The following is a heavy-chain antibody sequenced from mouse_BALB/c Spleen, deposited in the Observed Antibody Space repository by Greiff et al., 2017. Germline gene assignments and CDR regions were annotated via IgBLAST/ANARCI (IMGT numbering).Heavy chain of an antibody. J-gene: IGHJ4*01. D-gene: IGHD6-2*01. Sequence: EVHLVESGGGLVQPGGSLRLSCATSGFTFTDYYMSWVRQPPGKALEWLGFIRNKANGYTTEYSASVKGRFTISRDNSQSILYLQMNTLRAEDSATYYCARAVSRYYAMDYWGQGTSVTVSS. CDR1: GFTFTDYY. V-gene: IGHV7-3*02. CDR2: IRNKANGYTT. CDR3: ARAVSRYYAMDY.